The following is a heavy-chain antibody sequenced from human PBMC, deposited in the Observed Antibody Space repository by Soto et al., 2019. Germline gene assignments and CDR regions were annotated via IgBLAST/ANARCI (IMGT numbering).Heavy chain of an antibody. CDR3: ATWEERYFQD. Sequence: QVQLVESGGGVVQPGRSLRLSCAASGFTFNSFTMHWVRQAPGKGLEWVAVISHDGSHKYSADSVKGRFTISRDDSKNTXYLQMSSLRVEDTAIYYCATWEERYFQDWGQGTLVTVSS. V-gene: IGHV3-30-3*01. D-gene: IGHD1-26*01. J-gene: IGHJ1*01. CDR1: GFTFNSFT. CDR2: ISHDGSHK.